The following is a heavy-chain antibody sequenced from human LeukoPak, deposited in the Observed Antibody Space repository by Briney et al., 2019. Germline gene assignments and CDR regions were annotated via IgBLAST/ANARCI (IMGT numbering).Heavy chain of an antibody. CDR1: GYTFTSYG. CDR2: ISAYNGNT. CDR3: AREYWDGYNPNYFDY. Sequence: GASVKVSCKASGYTFTSYGISWVRQAPGQGLEWMGWISAYNGNTNYAQKLQGRVTMTTDTSTSTAYMELRSLRSDGTAVYYCAREYWDGYNPNYFDYWGQGTLVTVSS. D-gene: IGHD5-24*01. J-gene: IGHJ4*02. V-gene: IGHV1-18*01.